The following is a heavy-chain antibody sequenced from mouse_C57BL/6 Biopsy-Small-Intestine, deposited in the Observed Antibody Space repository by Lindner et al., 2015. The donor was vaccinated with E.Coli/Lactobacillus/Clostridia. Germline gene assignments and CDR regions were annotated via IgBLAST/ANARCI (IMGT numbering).Heavy chain of an antibody. D-gene: IGHD2-2*01. V-gene: IGHV1-80*01. CDR1: GYAFSRYW. CDR3: ARSGYDDYYAMDY. Sequence: VQLQESGAELVKPGASVMISCKASGYAFSRYWMNWVKQRPGKGLEWIGQIYPEDGDTNYNVRFKVKATLTADKSSSTAYMQLSSLTSEDSAVYFCARSGYDDYYAMDYWGQGTSVTVSS. J-gene: IGHJ4*01. CDR2: IYPEDGDT.